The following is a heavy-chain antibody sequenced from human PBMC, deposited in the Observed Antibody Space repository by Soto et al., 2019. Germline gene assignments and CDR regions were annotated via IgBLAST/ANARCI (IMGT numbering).Heavy chain of an antibody. D-gene: IGHD6-6*01. Sequence: KTSETLSLTCAVSGGSISSSNWWSWVRQPPGKGLEWIGEIYHSGSTNYNPSLKSRVTISVDKSKNQFSLKLSSVTAADTAVYYCARESGRAQQPVRFAWFDPWGQGTLETVSS. V-gene: IGHV4-4*02. CDR1: GGSISSSNW. J-gene: IGHJ5*02. CDR3: ARESGRAQQPVRFAWFDP. CDR2: IYHSGST.